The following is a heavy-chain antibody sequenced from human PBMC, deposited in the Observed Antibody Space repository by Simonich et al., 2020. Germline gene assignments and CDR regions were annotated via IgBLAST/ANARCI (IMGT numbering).Heavy chain of an antibody. D-gene: IGHD2-2*01. CDR1: GFTFSSYS. CDR3: AGGVYCSSTSCSTYYYYGMDV. CDR2: ISSSSSYI. Sequence: EVQLVESGGGLVKPGGSLRLSCAASGFTFSSYSMNWVRQAPGKGLEWVSSISSSSSYIYYADSVKGRFTISRDNAKTSLYLQMNCLRAEDTAVYYCAGGVYCSSTSCSTYYYYGMDVWGQGTTVTVSS. J-gene: IGHJ6*02. V-gene: IGHV3-21*01.